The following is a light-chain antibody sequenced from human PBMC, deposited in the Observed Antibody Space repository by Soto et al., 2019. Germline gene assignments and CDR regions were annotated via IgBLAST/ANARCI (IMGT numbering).Light chain of an antibody. CDR2: DAS. V-gene: IGKV1-5*01. CDR3: QQYSSYST. CDR1: QSINSW. Sequence: DIQMTQSPSTLSASVGDRVTITCRASQSINSWLAWYQQKPGKAPQILIYDASTLKSGVPSRFSGSGSGTEFTLTISSLQPEDFASYYCQQYSSYSTFGQGTKVDI. J-gene: IGKJ1*01.